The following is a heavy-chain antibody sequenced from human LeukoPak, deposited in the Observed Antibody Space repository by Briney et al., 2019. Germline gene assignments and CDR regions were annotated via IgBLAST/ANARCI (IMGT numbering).Heavy chain of an antibody. Sequence: PSETLSLTCTVSGGSISSYYWSWVRQPPGKGLEWIGYIYYSGSTNYNPSLKSRVTISVDTSRNQFSLKLHSVTAADTAVYYCARDRGRAIWFDPWGQGTAVTVSS. J-gene: IGHJ5*02. CDR1: GGSISSYY. CDR2: IYYSGST. CDR3: ARDRGRAIWFDP. D-gene: IGHD3-10*01. V-gene: IGHV4-59*01.